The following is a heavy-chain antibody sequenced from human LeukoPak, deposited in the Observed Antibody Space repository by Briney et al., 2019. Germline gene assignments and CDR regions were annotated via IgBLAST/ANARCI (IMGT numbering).Heavy chain of an antibody. CDR3: ARERGGYYGSGEEYYFDY. V-gene: IGHV1-2*04. CDR1: GYTFTGYY. J-gene: IGHJ4*02. D-gene: IGHD3-10*01. CDR2: TNPNSGGT. Sequence: GASVKVSCKASGYTFTGYYMHWVRQAPGQGLEWMGWTNPNSGGTNYAQKFQGWVTMTRDTSISTAYMELSRLRSDDTAVYYCARERGGYYGSGEEYYFDYWGQGTLVTVSS.